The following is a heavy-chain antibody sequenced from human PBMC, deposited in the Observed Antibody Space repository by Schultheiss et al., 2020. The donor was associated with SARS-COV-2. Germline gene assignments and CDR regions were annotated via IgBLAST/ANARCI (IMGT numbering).Heavy chain of an antibody. CDR3: ARCGYYTDDAFDI. J-gene: IGHJ3*02. V-gene: IGHV3-30*01. CDR2: ISYDGSNK. Sequence: GGSLRLSCAASGFTFSSYAMHWVRQAPGKGLEWVAVISYDGSNKYYADSVKGRVTIARDNSKNTLYLQMNSLRAEDTAVYYCARCGYYTDDAFDIWGQGTMVTVSS. CDR1: GFTFSSYA. D-gene: IGHD3-3*01.